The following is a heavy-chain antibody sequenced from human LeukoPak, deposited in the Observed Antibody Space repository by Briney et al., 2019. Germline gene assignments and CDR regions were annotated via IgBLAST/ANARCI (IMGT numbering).Heavy chain of an antibody. Sequence: SETLSLTCTVSGGSISSYYWSWIRQPPGNGLEWIGEINHSGSTNYNPSLKSRVTISVDTSKNQFSLKLSSVTAADTAVYYCARGEVVVNWFDPWGQGTLVTVSS. V-gene: IGHV4-34*01. CDR3: ARGEVVVNWFDP. CDR2: INHSGST. CDR1: GGSISSYY. D-gene: IGHD2-2*01. J-gene: IGHJ5*02.